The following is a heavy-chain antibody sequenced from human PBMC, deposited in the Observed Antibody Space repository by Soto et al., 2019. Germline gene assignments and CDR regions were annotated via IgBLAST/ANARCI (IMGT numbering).Heavy chain of an antibody. CDR1: GFTFSSYA. CDR2: ISGSGGNT. J-gene: IGHJ4*02. Sequence: XESLRLSCAASGFTFSSYAMNWVRQAPGKGLERVSGISGSGGNTYYADSVKGRFTISRDNSKNTLYLQMYSLRAGDMAVYYCAKGGGRGGSFNTRVDYWGQGTLVTVSS. CDR3: AKGGGRGGSFNTRVDY. D-gene: IGHD1-26*01. V-gene: IGHV3-23*01.